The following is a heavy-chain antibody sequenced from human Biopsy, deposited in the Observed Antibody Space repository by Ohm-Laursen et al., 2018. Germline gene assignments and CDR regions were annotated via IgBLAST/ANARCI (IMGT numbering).Heavy chain of an antibody. CDR3: ARTPILIVSAGLVYRHRRHLQGMDV. Sequence: TQTPTLTCSFSGFSLSAREMCVSWIRQAPGKALEWLARVDWDDYKDYSASLQTKLSISKDTSNDQVVLTVNNVDPADTATYYCARTPILIVSAGLVYRHRRHLQGMDVWGQGIAVTVS. D-gene: IGHD6-13*01. CDR1: GFSLSAREMC. CDR2: VDWDDYK. V-gene: IGHV2-70*11. J-gene: IGHJ6*02.